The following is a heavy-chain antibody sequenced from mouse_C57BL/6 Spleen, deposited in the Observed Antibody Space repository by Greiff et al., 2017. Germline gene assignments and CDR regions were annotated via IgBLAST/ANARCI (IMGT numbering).Heavy chain of an antibody. D-gene: IGHD2-4*01. Sequence: VQLQQSGPELVKPGASVKISCKASGYAFSSSWMNWVKQRPGKGLEWIGRIYPGDGDTNYNGKFKGKATLTADKSSSTAYMQLSSLTSEDSAVXFCARRARDYDSWFAYWGQGTLVTVSA. V-gene: IGHV1-82*01. CDR3: ARRARDYDSWFAY. J-gene: IGHJ3*01. CDR2: IYPGDGDT. CDR1: GYAFSSSW.